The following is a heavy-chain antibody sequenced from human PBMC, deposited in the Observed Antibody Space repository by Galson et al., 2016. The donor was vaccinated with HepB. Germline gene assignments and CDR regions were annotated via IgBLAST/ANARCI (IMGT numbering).Heavy chain of an antibody. CDR3: ARVAYDFWSGYFGPQTYYYYMDV. V-gene: IGHV3-53*01. D-gene: IGHD3-3*01. Sequence: SLRLSCAASGFTFSSYYVSWVRQAPGKGLEWVSVIYSAGSTYYADSVKGRFTISRDNSKNTLYLQMNSLGAEDTAVYYCARVAYDFWSGYFGPQTYYYYMDVWGKGTTVTVSS. CDR2: IYSAGST. CDR1: GFTFSSYY. J-gene: IGHJ6*03.